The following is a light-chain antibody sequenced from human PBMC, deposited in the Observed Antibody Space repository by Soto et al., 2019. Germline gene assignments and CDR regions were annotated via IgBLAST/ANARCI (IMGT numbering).Light chain of an antibody. V-gene: IGKV1-39*01. J-gene: IGKJ2*01. CDR3: QQSHSTPYT. CDR1: QSISTY. CDR2: AAS. Sequence: DIQMPQSPSSLSASVGDRVTITCRASQSISTYLSWYQQKPGKAPNLLIYAASSLQSGVPSRFSGSGSGTDFTLTISSLQPEDFGTYYCQQSHSTPYTYGQGTNLEIK.